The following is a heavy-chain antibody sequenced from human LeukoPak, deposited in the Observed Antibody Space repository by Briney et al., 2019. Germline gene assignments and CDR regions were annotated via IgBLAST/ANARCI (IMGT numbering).Heavy chain of an antibody. V-gene: IGHV4-59*01. CDR1: GGSISSYY. Sequence: SETLSLTCTVSGGSISSYYWSWIRQSPGKGLEWIGWSYHRGSTSYNPSLKSRVAISVDTSKNQFSLKLSSVTAADTAVYYCARDRELGYWGQGTLVTVSS. D-gene: IGHD1-1*01. CDR2: SYHRGST. J-gene: IGHJ4*02. CDR3: ARDRELGY.